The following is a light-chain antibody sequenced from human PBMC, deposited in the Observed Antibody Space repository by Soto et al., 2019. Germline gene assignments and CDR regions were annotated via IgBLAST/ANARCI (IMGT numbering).Light chain of an antibody. CDR1: RSVSSN. CDR2: GPS. V-gene: IGKV3D-15*01. CDR3: QQYKNWPAIT. J-gene: IGKJ5*01. Sequence: EIVMTQSPATLSVSPGERATLSCSASRSVSSNLAWYQQKPGQAPRLLIYGPSTRATGIPARFSGSGSGTEFTLTISSLQSEDFAISYCQQYKNWPAITFGQGKRLEIK.